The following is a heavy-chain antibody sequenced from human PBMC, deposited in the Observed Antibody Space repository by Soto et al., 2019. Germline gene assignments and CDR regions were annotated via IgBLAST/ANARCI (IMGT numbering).Heavy chain of an antibody. CDR2: ISYDGSNK. V-gene: IGHV3-30-3*01. CDR3: ARGRDYWEGNFEC. Sequence: GGSLRLSGTASGFTFSNYGMHWVRQAPGKGLKWVAGISYDGSNKYYADSVKGRFTISRDNSKNTLYLQMNSLRAEDTAVYYCARGRDYWEGNFECWGQGTLVTFCS. J-gene: IGHJ4*02. D-gene: IGHD1-26*01. CDR1: GFTFSNYG.